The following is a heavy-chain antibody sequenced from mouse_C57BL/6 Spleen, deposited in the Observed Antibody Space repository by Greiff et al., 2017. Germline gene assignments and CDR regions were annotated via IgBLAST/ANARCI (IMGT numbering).Heavy chain of an antibody. Sequence: QVQLQQSGPELVKPGASVKISCKASGYAFSSSWMNWVKQRPGKGLEWIGRIYPGDGDTNYNGKFKGKATLTADKSSSTAYMQLSSLTSEDSAVYFCARQEGLDSSGYPDYWGQGTTLTVSS. CDR3: ARQEGLDSSGYPDY. J-gene: IGHJ2*01. CDR1: GYAFSSSW. D-gene: IGHD3-2*02. CDR2: IYPGDGDT. V-gene: IGHV1-82*01.